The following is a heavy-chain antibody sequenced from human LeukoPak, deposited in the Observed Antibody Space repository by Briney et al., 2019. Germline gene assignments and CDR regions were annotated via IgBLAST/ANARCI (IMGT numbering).Heavy chain of an antibody. Sequence: GGSLRLSCEASGFTFNYYEMNWVRQTPGKGLEWISYISSGGNTIFDADSVKGRFTVSRDNARKSLYLQMNSLRVEDTAVYYCARGAFDHVWGSYYHFYFHMDVWGKGTTVSVSS. D-gene: IGHD3-16*01. CDR3: ARGAFDHVWGSYYHFYFHMDV. CDR2: ISSGGNTI. J-gene: IGHJ6*03. V-gene: IGHV3-48*03. CDR1: GFTFNYYE.